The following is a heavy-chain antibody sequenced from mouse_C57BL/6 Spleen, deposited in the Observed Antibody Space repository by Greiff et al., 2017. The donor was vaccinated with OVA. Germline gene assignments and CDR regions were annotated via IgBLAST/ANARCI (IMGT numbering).Heavy chain of an antibody. CDR3: ARHRGSTYAMDY. CDR1: GFTFSSYG. V-gene: IGHV5-6*01. D-gene: IGHD6-1*01. CDR2: ISSGGSYT. Sequence: EVKLVESGGDLVKPGGSLKLSCAASGFTFSSYGMSWVRQTPDKRLEWVATISSGGSYTYYPDSVKGRFTISRDNAKNTLYLQKSSLKSEDTAMYYCARHRGSTYAMDYWGQGTSVTVSS. J-gene: IGHJ4*01.